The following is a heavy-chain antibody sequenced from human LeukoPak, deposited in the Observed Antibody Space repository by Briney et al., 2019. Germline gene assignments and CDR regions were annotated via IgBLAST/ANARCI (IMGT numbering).Heavy chain of an antibody. V-gene: IGHV3-30*18. D-gene: IGHD4-17*01. CDR1: GFSVISYG. CDR2: ISDDGRRK. J-gene: IGHJ4*02. Sequence: GGSLRLSCAASGFSVISYGMEWVSQAPGNGMEWVGVISDDGRRKDYADSVKGRFTISRDNSKDTLYPQMNSLRAEDTAVYYCAKRPSDYGDYVSYFDYWRQGTLVTVSS. CDR3: AKRPSDYGDYVSYFDY.